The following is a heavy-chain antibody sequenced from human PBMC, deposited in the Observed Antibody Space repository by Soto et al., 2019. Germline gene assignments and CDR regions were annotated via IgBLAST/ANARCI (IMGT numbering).Heavy chain of an antibody. CDR2: IYSRGTT. CDR1: SGSIDRYY. J-gene: IGHJ4*02. Sequence: PSETLSLTCTVSSGSIDRYYWSWIRQPAGKGLEWIGRIYSRGTTTYNPSLKSRVAMSVDTSKNQFSLTLTSVTAADTAMYYCARDGAVAAGIESPRNSDYWGQGILVTVSS. V-gene: IGHV4-4*07. CDR3: ARDGAVAAGIESPRNSDY. D-gene: IGHD6-25*01.